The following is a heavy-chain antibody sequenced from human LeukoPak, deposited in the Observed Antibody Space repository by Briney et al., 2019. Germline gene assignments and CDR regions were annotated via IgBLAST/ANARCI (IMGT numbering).Heavy chain of an antibody. Sequence: PSETLSLTCAVSGGSISSGGYSWSWIRQPPGKGLAWIGYIYHSGSTYYNPSLKSRVTISVDRSKNQFSLKLSSVTAADTAVYYCARKGRNSSSSPFDYWGQGTLVTVSS. CDR2: IYHSGST. CDR3: ARKGRNSSSSPFDY. V-gene: IGHV4-30-2*01. CDR1: GGSISSGGYS. D-gene: IGHD6-6*01. J-gene: IGHJ4*02.